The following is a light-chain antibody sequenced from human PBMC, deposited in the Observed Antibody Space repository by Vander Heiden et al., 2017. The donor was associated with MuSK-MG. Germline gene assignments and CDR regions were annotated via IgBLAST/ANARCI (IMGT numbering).Light chain of an antibody. Sequence: DIQMTQSPSSLSASVGDIVTITCRTSQAIRNELGWYQQKPGKATKRLIYAASNLQRGVPSRFSGSGSGTEFTLTITSLQPEDFATYYCRQDNTYPWAFGQGTKVEVK. CDR3: RQDNTYPWA. V-gene: IGKV1-17*01. CDR1: QAIRNE. J-gene: IGKJ1*01. CDR2: AAS.